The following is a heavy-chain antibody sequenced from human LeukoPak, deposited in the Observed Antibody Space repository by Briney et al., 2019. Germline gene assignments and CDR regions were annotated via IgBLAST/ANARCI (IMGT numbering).Heavy chain of an antibody. D-gene: IGHD4-17*01. V-gene: IGHV1-2*02. CDR1: GYTFTEYK. CDR3: AKERNYCDYANASAV. Sequence: ASVKVSCKASGYTFTEYKIHWMRQAPGQGLEWMGWINPKRGVTTYAQKFQGRVTMTRDTSITTAYMELTRLRSDDATIYYCAKERNYCDYANASAVWSQGTKVTVSS. J-gene: IGHJ3*01. CDR2: INPKRGVT.